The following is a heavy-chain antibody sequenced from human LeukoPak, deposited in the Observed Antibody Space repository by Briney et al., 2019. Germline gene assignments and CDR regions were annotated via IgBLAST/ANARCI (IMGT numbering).Heavy chain of an antibody. Sequence: ASVKVSCKASGYTFTGYYMNWVRQAPGQGLEWMGWINPNSGDTNYAQKFRGRVTMTRDTSISTAYMELSRLRSDDTAVYYCAGVVDTAFDYWGQGTLVTVSS. CDR3: AGVVDTAFDY. V-gene: IGHV1-2*02. D-gene: IGHD5-18*01. CDR1: GYTFTGYY. CDR2: INPNSGDT. J-gene: IGHJ4*02.